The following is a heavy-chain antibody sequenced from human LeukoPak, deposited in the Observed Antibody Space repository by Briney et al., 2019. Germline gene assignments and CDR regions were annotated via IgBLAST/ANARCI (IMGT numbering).Heavy chain of an antibody. CDR3: AGHLVADNDDITIFGLVLLSWFDP. CDR2: IDYSGSS. J-gene: IGHJ5*02. V-gene: IGHV4-39*01. CDR1: GGSISSSSDY. D-gene: IGHD3-3*01. Sequence: PSETLSLTCTVSGGSISSSSDYWGCIRQPQGKGLEWIGSIDYSGSSSYNPALKSRVTISVDTSKNQFSLRLSSVTAADTAVYYCAGHLVADNDDITIFGLVLLSWFDPWGQGTLVTVSS.